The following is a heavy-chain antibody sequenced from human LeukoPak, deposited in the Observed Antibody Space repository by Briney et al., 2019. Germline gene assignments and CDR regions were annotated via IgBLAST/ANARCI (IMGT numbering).Heavy chain of an antibody. J-gene: IGHJ4*02. CDR1: GFTFSDDY. Sequence: PGGSLRLSCAASGFTFSDDYMNWIRQAPGKGLEWVSYISGSGSYTNYADSVKGRFTISRDNAKNSLYLQMSSLRAEDTAVYYCARGESFSSGWPYYFDFWGQGALVTVSS. CDR2: ISGSGSYT. CDR3: ARGESFSSGWPYYFDF. D-gene: IGHD6-19*01. V-gene: IGHV3-11*05.